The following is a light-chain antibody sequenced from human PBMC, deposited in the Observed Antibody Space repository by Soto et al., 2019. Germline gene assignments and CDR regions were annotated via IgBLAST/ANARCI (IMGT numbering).Light chain of an antibody. CDR3: CSHAGGSSWV. J-gene: IGLJ3*02. CDR2: DVT. V-gene: IGLV2-11*01. CDR1: SGDVGAYDR. Sequence: QSALTQPRSVSGSPGQSVTISCTGTSGDVGAYDRVSWYQHHPTEAPKLIIYDVTNRPSGVPYRFSGSKSGSTASLTISGLQAEDEADYYCCSHAGGSSWVFGGGTKVTVL.